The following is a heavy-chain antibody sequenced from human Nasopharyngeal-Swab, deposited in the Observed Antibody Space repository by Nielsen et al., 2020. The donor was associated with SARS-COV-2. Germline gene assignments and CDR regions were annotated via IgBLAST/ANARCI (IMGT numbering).Heavy chain of an antibody. D-gene: IGHD6-25*01. CDR1: GFTFSSYA. V-gene: IGHV3-23*01. Sequence: GESLKISCAASGFTFSSYAMSWVRQAPGKGLEWVSAISGSGGSTYYADSVKGRFTISRDNSKNTLYLQMNSLRAEDTAVYYCARDGYSSDYGMDVWGQGTTVTVSS. CDR2: ISGSGGST. CDR3: ARDGYSSDYGMDV. J-gene: IGHJ6*02.